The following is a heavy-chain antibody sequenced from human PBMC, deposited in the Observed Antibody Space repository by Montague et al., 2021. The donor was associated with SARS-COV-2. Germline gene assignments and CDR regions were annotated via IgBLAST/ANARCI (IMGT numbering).Heavy chain of an antibody. J-gene: IGHJ3*01. D-gene: IGHD3-3*02. Sequence: CAISGDSVSSTSASWNWIRQSPSRGLEWLGRTYYRSWWRSQYPGSLESRITICGDTSKNQFSLQLNSVTPEDTAVYYCASAFYGDHWAFDVWGQGTMVTVSS. CDR3: ASAFYGDHWAFDV. CDR1: GDSVSSTSAS. V-gene: IGHV6-1*01. CDR2: TYYRSWWRS.